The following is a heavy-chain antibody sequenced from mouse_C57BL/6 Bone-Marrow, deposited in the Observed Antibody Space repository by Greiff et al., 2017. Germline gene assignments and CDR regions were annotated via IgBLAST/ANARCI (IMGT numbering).Heavy chain of an antibody. Sequence: QVQLQQPGAELVKPGASVKLSCKASGYTFTSYWMQWVKQRPGQGLEWIGEIDPSDSYTNYNQKFKGKATLTVDTSSSTAYMQLSSLTSEDSAVYYCAREGTTVAWYFDVGGTGTTVTVSS. J-gene: IGHJ1*03. CDR1: GYTFTSYW. CDR2: IDPSDSYT. V-gene: IGHV1-50*01. CDR3: AREGTTVAWYFDV. D-gene: IGHD1-1*01.